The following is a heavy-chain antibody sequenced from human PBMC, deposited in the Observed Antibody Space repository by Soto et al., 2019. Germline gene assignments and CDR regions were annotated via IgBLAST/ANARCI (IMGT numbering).Heavy chain of an antibody. J-gene: IGHJ2*01. Sequence: QVQLVESGGGVVQPGRSLRLSCAASGFRFSSYGMHWVRQAPGKGLEWVAVTWYDGTNKYYADSVKGQFTISRDNSKDTLYLQMNSLRAEDTAVYYCVRSPWGGADYWYFDLWGRGTLVTVSS. CDR3: VRSPWGGADYWYFDL. D-gene: IGHD3-16*01. V-gene: IGHV3-33*08. CDR1: GFRFSSYG. CDR2: TWYDGTNK.